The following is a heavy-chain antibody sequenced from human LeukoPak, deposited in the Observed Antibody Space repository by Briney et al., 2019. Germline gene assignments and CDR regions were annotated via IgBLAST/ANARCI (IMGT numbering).Heavy chain of an antibody. CDR2: IIPIFGTA. CDR3: GTTGGDIFYYYMDV. D-gene: IGHD3-16*01. CDR1: GGTFSSYA. V-gene: IGHV1-69*13. Sequence: SVKVSCKASGGTFSSYAISWVRQAPGQGLEWMGGIIPIFGTANYAQKFQGRLTITADESTSTAYMELSSLRSDDTAVYYRGTTGGDIFYYYMDVWGKGTTVTISS. J-gene: IGHJ6*03.